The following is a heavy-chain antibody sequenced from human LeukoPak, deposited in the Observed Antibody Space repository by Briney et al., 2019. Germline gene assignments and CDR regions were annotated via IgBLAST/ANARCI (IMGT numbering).Heavy chain of an antibody. Sequence: SETLSLTCTVSGYSISSGYYWGWIRQPPGKGLEWIGSIYNSGSTYYNPSLKSRVTISADTSKNQFSLKLSSVTAADTAVYYCARLSGRYYYGSGSYYRSRFDYWGQGTLVTVSS. D-gene: IGHD3-10*01. CDR1: GYSISSGYY. CDR2: IYNSGST. J-gene: IGHJ4*02. CDR3: ARLSGRYYYGSGSYYRSRFDY. V-gene: IGHV4-38-2*02.